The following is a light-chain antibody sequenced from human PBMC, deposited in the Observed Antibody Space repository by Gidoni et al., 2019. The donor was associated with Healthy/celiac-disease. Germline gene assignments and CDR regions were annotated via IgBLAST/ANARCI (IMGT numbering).Light chain of an antibody. CDR3: QQYGSSRMYT. J-gene: IGKJ2*01. CDR1: QSVSSSY. V-gene: IGKV3-20*01. Sequence: IVLTQSPGTLSLSPGERATLSCRASQSVSSSYLAWYQQKPGQAPRLLIYGASSRATVIPDRFSGSGSGTDFTLTISRLEPEDFAVYYCQQYGSSRMYTFGQGTKLEIK. CDR2: GAS.